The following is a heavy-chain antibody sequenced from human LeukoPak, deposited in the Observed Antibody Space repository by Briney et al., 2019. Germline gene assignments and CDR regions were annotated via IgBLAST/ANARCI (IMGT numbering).Heavy chain of an antibody. CDR2: MNLNSGDT. J-gene: IGHJ4*02. D-gene: IGHD2-2*01. CDR3: ARVPVPAPRRGLYFDY. V-gene: IGHV1-8*01. CDR1: GYTFSSHD. Sequence: ASVKVSCKASGYTFSSHDIYWVRQAPGQGLGWMGWMNLNSGDTYYAQNFQGRFSITSDTSKSTTYMDLASLAPEDTAVYYCARVPVPAPRRGLYFDYWGQGTLITVSS.